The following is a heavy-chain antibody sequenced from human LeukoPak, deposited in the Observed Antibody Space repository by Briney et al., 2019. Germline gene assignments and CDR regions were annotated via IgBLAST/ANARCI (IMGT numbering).Heavy chain of an antibody. Sequence: GGSLRLSCAASGFTFSSYWMSWVRQAPGKGLEWVANIKQDGSDKYYVDSVKGRFTISRDNAKNSLYLQMYSLRADDTAVYFCASAPDSSGWYRSNYWGQGTLVTVSS. CDR2: IKQDGSDK. J-gene: IGHJ4*02. V-gene: IGHV3-7*01. CDR3: ASAPDSSGWYRSNY. D-gene: IGHD6-19*01. CDR1: GFTFSSYW.